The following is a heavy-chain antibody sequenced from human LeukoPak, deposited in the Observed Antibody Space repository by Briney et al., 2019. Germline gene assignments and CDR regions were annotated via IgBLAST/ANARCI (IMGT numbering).Heavy chain of an antibody. J-gene: IGHJ4*02. CDR3: ARDGGTFWGLDY. Sequence: GGSLRLSCAASGFTVSGNFMSWVRQAPGKGLEWVSLIYSGGTTFYADSVKDRFTISRDNSKNTLYLQMNSLRAEDTAVYYCARDGGTFWGLDYWGQGILVTVSS. D-gene: IGHD7-27*01. V-gene: IGHV3-53*01. CDR2: IYSGGTT. CDR1: GFTVSGNF.